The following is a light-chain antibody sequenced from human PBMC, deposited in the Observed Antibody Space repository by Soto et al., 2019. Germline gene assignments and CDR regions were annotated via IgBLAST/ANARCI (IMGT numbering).Light chain of an antibody. CDR2: GAS. CDR3: LQYGTSQT. J-gene: IGKJ1*01. V-gene: IGKV3-20*01. CDR1: QSVRSSN. Sequence: EIVLTQTPGTLSLSPGERATLSCWASQSVRSSNLAWYQQKPGQAPRLLIYGASIGVTGIPDRFSGGGSGTDFTLTISRLEPEDFAVYYCLQYGTSQTFGQGTKVQI.